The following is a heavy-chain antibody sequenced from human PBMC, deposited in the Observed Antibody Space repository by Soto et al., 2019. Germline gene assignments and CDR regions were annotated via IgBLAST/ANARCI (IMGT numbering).Heavy chain of an antibody. D-gene: IGHD4-17*01. CDR3: ARRYGYAFDI. CDR1: GGSISSYY. CDR2: IYYSGST. V-gene: IGHV4-59*01. Sequence: SETLSLTCTVSGGSISSYYWSWIRQPPGKGLEWIGYIYYSGSTNYDPSLKSRVTISVDTSKNQFSLKLSSVTAADTAVYYCARRYGYAFDIWGQGTMVTVSS. J-gene: IGHJ3*02.